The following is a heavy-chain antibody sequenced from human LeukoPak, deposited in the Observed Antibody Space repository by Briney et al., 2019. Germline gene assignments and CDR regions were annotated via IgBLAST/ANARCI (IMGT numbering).Heavy chain of an antibody. CDR2: ISAYNGNT. Sequence: GASVEVSCKASGYTFTSYGISWVRQAPGQGLEWMGWISAYNGNTNYAQKLQGRVTMTTDTSTSTAYMELRSLRSDDTAVYYCARDRSGYSYGPRVYYYGMDVWGQGTTVTVSS. V-gene: IGHV1-18*01. J-gene: IGHJ6*02. D-gene: IGHD5-18*01. CDR1: GYTFTSYG. CDR3: ARDRSGYSYGPRVYYYGMDV.